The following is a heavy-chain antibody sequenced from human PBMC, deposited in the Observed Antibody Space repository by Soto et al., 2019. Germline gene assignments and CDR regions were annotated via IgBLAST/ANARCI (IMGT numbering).Heavy chain of an antibody. J-gene: IGHJ6*02. CDR1: GGTFSSYA. V-gene: IGHV1-69*06. D-gene: IGHD6-13*01. CDR3: ARDQAAAGLRYYYYYGMDV. Sequence: SVKVSCKASGGTFSSYAISWVRQAPGQGLEWMGGIIPIFGTANYAQKFQGRVTITADKSTSTAYMELSSLGSEDTAVYYCARDQAAAGLRYYYYYGMDVWGQGTTVTVSS. CDR2: IIPIFGTA.